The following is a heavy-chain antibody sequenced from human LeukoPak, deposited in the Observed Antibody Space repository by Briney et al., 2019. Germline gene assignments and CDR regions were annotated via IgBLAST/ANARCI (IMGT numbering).Heavy chain of an antibody. V-gene: IGHV3-21*01. Sequence: GGSLRLSCAASGFTFSSYSMNWVRQAPGKGLEWVSSISSSSSYIYCADSVKGRFTISRDNAKNSLYLQMNSLRAEDTAVYYCARGAAAVISNWFDPWGQGTLVTVSS. CDR2: ISSSSSYI. J-gene: IGHJ5*02. D-gene: IGHD2-2*02. CDR3: ARGAAAVISNWFDP. CDR1: GFTFSSYS.